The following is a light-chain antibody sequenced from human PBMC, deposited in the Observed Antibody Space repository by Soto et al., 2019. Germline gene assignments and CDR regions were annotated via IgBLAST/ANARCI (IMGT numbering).Light chain of an antibody. CDR1: SSDVGAYNF. CDR3: SSYAGSITIYV. CDR2: EVT. Sequence: QSVLAQPPSASGSPGQSVTISCTGTSSDVGAYNFVSWYQQLPGKAPKLMIYEVTKRPSGVPDRFSGSKSGNTASLTVSGLQAEDEADYYYSSYAGSITIYVFGTGTKVTVL. J-gene: IGLJ1*01. V-gene: IGLV2-8*01.